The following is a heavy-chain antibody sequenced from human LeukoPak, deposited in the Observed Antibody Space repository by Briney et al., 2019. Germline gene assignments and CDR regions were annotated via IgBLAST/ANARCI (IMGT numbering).Heavy chain of an antibody. V-gene: IGHV3-33*01. CDR3: ARGQPPSYYDMDV. J-gene: IGHJ6*02. D-gene: IGHD6-13*01. Sequence: GGSLRLSCAASGFTFSSYGMHWVRQAPGKGLEWVAVIWSDGSTKYYADSVKGRFTISRDNSKNTLYLQMNSLRAEDTAVCYCARGQPPSYYDMDVWGQGTTVTVSS. CDR1: GFTFSSYG. CDR2: IWSDGSTK.